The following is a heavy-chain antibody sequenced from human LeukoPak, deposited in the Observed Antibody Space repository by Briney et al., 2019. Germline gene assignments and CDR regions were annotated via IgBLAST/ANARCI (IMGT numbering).Heavy chain of an antibody. D-gene: IGHD5-12*01. J-gene: IGHJ4*02. Sequence: GGSLRLSCAASGFTFSSYAMSWVRQAPGKGLEWVSAISGSGGSTYYADSVKGRFTISRDNSKNTLYLQMNSLRAEDTAVYYCAKERGVDIVATGPFDYWGQGTPVTVSS. V-gene: IGHV3-23*01. CDR1: GFTFSSYA. CDR2: ISGSGGST. CDR3: AKERGVDIVATGPFDY.